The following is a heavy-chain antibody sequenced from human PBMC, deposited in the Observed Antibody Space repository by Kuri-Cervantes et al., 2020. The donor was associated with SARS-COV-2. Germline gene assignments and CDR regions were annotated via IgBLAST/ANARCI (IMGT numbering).Heavy chain of an antibody. Sequence: GGSLRLSCAASGFTFSSYAMHWVRQAPGKGLEWVAVISYDGSKKYYGDPVKGRFTISRDNSKNILYLQMNSLRAEDTAVYYCARDLRLGKSLDYWGQGTLVTVSS. D-gene: IGHD7-27*01. J-gene: IGHJ4*02. V-gene: IGHV3-30*04. CDR3: ARDLRLGKSLDY. CDR1: GFTFSSYA. CDR2: ISYDGSKK.